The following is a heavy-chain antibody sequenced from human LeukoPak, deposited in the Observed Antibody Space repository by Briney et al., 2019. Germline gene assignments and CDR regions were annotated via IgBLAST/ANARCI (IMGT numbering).Heavy chain of an antibody. CDR1: GFTFSSYW. J-gene: IGHJ4*02. D-gene: IGHD6-13*01. CDR3: ARGPAGTFFRYFDY. CDR2: IKQDGSEK. V-gene: IGHV3-7*01. Sequence: GGSLRLSCAASGFTFSSYWMSWVRQAPGKGLEWVANIKQDGSEKYYVDSVKGRFTISRDNAKNSLYLQMNSLRAEDTAVYYCARGPAGTFFRYFDYWSQGTLVTVSS.